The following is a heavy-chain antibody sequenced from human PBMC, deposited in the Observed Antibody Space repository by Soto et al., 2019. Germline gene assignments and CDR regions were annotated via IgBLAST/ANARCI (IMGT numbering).Heavy chain of an antibody. CDR1: GGSMSSNFYY. D-gene: IGHD3-16*01. J-gene: IGHJ3*02. CDR3: ARQTYDSYIFNAFDI. V-gene: IGHV4-39*01. Sequence: SETLSLTCTVSGGSMSSNFYYWGWIRQPPGKGLQWIGNIYYRGSTNYNPSLKSPVTISVDTSKNQFSLKLSSVTAADTAVYYCARQTYDSYIFNAFDIWGQGTKVT. CDR2: IYYRGST.